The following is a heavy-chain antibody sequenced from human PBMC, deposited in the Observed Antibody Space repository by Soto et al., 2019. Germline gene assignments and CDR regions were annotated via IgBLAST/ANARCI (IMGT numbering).Heavy chain of an antibody. V-gene: IGHV1-69*02. CDR1: GGTFSSYT. CDR3: AGYCSSTSCYGGGDY. D-gene: IGHD2-2*01. CDR2: IIPILGIA. Sequence: QVQLVQSGAEVKKPGSSVKVSCKASGGTFSSYTISWVRQAPGQGLEWMGRIIPILGIANYAQKFQGRVTITADKSTSTAYMELSSLRSEDTAVYHCAGYCSSTSCYGGGDYWGQGTLVTVSS. J-gene: IGHJ4*02.